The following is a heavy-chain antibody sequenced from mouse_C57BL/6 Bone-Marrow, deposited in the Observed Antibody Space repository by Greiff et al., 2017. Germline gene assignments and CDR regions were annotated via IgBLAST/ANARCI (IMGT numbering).Heavy chain of an antibody. Sequence: VKLQESGPGLVQPSQSLSITCTVSGFSLTSYGVHWVRQSPGKGLEWLGVIWSGGSTDYNAAFISRLSISKDNSKSQVFFKMNSLQADDTAIYYCARDYYGSYWFAYWGQGTLVTVSA. D-gene: IGHD1-1*01. CDR1: GFSLTSYG. CDR3: ARDYYGSYWFAY. CDR2: IWSGGST. V-gene: IGHV2-2*01. J-gene: IGHJ3*01.